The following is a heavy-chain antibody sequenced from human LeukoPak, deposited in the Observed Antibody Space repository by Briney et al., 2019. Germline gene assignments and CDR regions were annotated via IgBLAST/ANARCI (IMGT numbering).Heavy chain of an antibody. D-gene: IGHD3-9*01. V-gene: IGHV3-13*01. Sequence: GGSPRLSCAASGFTFSSYDMHWVRQATGKGLEWVSAIGTAGDTYYPGSVKGRFTISRENAKNSLYLQMNSLRAGDTAVYYCAREGYDILTGDYYYGMDVWGQGTTVTVSS. CDR3: AREGYDILTGDYYYGMDV. CDR2: IGTAGDT. J-gene: IGHJ6*02. CDR1: GFTFSSYD.